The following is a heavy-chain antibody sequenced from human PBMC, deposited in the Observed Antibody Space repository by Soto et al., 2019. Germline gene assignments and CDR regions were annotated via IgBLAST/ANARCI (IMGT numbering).Heavy chain of an antibody. CDR2: IYHSGST. CDR1: GGSISSGGYS. D-gene: IGHD4-17*01. CDR3: ARASTTVTTLDY. Sequence: PSETLSLTCAVSGGSISSGGYSWSWIRQPPGKGLEWIGYIYHSGSTYYNPSLKSLVTISVDRSKNQFSLKLSSVTAADTAVYYCARASTTVTTLDYWGQGTLVTVSS. J-gene: IGHJ4*02. V-gene: IGHV4-30-2*01.